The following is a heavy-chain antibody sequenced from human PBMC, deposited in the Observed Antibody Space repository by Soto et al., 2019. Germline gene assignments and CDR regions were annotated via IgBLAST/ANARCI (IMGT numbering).Heavy chain of an antibody. J-gene: IGHJ4*02. Sequence: GGSLRLSCAASGFTFSSYWMSWVRQAPGKGLEWVANIKQDGSEKYYVDSVKGRFTISRDNAKNSLYLQMNSLRAEDTAVYYCARTGFGELLSVGWHPLFDYWGQGTLVTVSS. CDR3: ARTGFGELLSVGWHPLFDY. CDR1: GFTFSSYW. CDR2: IKQDGSEK. V-gene: IGHV3-7*01. D-gene: IGHD3-10*01.